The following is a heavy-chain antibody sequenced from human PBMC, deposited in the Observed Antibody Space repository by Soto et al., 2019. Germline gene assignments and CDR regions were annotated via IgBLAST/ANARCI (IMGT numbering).Heavy chain of an antibody. Sequence: ASVTVSCKASVYTFTSYGSICVRQDPGQGLEWMGYIIPNCGNTNYAQNFQDRVTMTADESMSTAYMELSSLKSEDTAVYYCASSVAKYYYYGMDVWGQGTTVTVSS. D-gene: IGHD5-12*01. J-gene: IGHJ6*02. CDR1: VYTFTSYG. CDR3: ASSVAKYYYYGMDV. V-gene: IGHV1-18*01. CDR2: IIPNCGNT.